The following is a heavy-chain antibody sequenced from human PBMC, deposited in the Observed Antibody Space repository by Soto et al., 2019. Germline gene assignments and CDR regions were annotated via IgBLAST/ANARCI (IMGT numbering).Heavy chain of an antibody. D-gene: IGHD2-15*01. V-gene: IGHV4-59*01. CDR1: GGSISSYY. J-gene: IGHJ6*02. Sequence: PSETPSLTCTVSGGSISSYYWSWIREPPGKGLEWIGYIYYSGITKYSPSLKSRVTISVDTSKNQFSLKLSSVTAADTAVYYCARCRGYYGMDVWGQGTTVTVSS. CDR3: ARCRGYYGMDV. CDR2: IYYSGIT.